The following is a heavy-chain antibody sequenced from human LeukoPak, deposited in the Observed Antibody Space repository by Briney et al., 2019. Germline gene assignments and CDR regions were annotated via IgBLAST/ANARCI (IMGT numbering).Heavy chain of an antibody. CDR2: ISPSGDIT. J-gene: IGHJ4*02. CDR1: GFTFSRHG. D-gene: IGHD2/OR15-2a*01. CDR3: ARGSILLLPDGTFALRPLPVPFDS. V-gene: IGHV3-23*01. Sequence: GGTLRLSCAASGFTFSRHGMNWVRQAPGKGLEWVSGISPSGDITYYADSVKGRFSISRDNSKNTVFLQMNSLRAEDTAIYHCARGSILLLPDGTFALRPLPVPFDSWGQGTLVTVSS.